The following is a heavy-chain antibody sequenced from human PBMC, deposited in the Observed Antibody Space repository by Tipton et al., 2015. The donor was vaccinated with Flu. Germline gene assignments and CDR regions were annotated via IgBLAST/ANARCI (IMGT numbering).Heavy chain of an antibody. CDR2: IYTSGST. CDR3: ARSGSKGSSPDY. J-gene: IGHJ4*02. Sequence: TLSLTCNVSGDSLSSYYWSWIRQPAGKGLEWIGRIYTSGSTKYNPSLKSRLTMSVDTSKNQFSLNLTSVTAADTAVYYCARSGSKGSSPDYWGQGTLVTVSS. CDR1: GDSLSSYY. V-gene: IGHV4-4*07. D-gene: IGHD6-13*01.